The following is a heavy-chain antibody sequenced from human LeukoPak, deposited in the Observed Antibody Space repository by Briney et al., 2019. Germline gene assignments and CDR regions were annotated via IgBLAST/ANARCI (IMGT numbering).Heavy chain of an antibody. J-gene: IGHJ5*02. D-gene: IGHD3-22*01. CDR2: IYYSGST. CDR1: GGSISSYY. CDR3: ARDRHYYDSNGYYRGRWFDP. V-gene: IGHV4-59*01. Sequence: SETLSLTCTVSGGSISSYYWSWIRQPPGKGLEWIGYIYYSGSTNYNPSLKSRVTISVDTSKNQFSLKLRSVTAADTAVYYCARDRHYYDSNGYYRGRWFDPWGQGTLVTVSS.